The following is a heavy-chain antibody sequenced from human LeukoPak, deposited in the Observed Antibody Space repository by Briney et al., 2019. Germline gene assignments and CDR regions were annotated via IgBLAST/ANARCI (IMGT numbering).Heavy chain of an antibody. D-gene: IGHD6-19*01. CDR3: ATGAQNIAVAGDGEYYFDY. CDR1: GFTFCSFS. J-gene: IGHJ4*02. Sequence: RGSLRLSCAASGFTFCSFSMNWGRQAPGNGLGWVSSISSSSSYIYYADSVKGRFTISRDNAKNSLYLQMNSLRAEDTAVYYCATGAQNIAVAGDGEYYFDYWGQGTLVTVSS. V-gene: IGHV3-21*01. CDR2: ISSSSSYI.